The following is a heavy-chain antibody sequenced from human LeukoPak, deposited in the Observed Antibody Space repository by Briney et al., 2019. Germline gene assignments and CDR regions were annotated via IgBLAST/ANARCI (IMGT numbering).Heavy chain of an antibody. J-gene: IGHJ4*02. D-gene: IGHD5-18*01. V-gene: IGHV3-30*18. Sequence: GRSLRLSCAASGFTFSSYGMHSVRQAPGKGLEWVAGISYDGRSKEYVDSVKGRFTISRDNSKNTLYLQMNSLRAEDTAVYYCAKDRGYSHGFDYWGQGTLLTVSS. CDR2: ISYDGRSK. CDR3: AKDRGYSHGFDY. CDR1: GFTFSSYG.